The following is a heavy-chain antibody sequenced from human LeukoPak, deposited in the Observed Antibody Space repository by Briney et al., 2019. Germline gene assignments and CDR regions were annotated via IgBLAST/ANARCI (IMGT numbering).Heavy chain of an antibody. CDR1: GFTFNTYW. V-gene: IGHV3-74*01. CDR2: ITNDGTTT. D-gene: IGHD5-12*01. Sequence: GGSLRLSCTAFGFTFNTYWMYWVRQAPGKGLVWVSQITNDGTTTTYADFVKGRFTISRDNARDTLYLQMDSLRVEDTAVYYCECHGGYGLYWGQGILVTVSS. CDR3: ECHGGYGLY. J-gene: IGHJ4*02.